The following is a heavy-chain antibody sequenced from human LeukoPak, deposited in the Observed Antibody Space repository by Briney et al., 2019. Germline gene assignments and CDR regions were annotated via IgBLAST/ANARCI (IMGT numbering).Heavy chain of an antibody. J-gene: IGHJ3*02. CDR2: ISSSSSYI. D-gene: IGHD1-20*01. CDR3: ARDVRRITGTTEAFDI. V-gene: IGHV3-21*01. CDR1: GFTFSSYS. Sequence: GGSLRLSCAASGFTFSSYSMNWVRQAPGKGLEWVSSISSSSSYIYYADSVKGRFTISRDNSKNTLYLQMNSLRAEDTAVYYCARDVRRITGTTEAFDIWGQGTMVTVSS.